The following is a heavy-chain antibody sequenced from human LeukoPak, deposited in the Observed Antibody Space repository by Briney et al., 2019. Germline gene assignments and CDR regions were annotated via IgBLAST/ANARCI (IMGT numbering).Heavy chain of an antibody. D-gene: IGHD3-10*01. Sequence: TGGSLRLSCAASGFTFSSYDTHWARQATGKGLEWVSAIGTAGDTYYPGSVKGRFTISRENAKNSLYLQMNSLRAEDTAVYYCARVGAHYGMDVWGQGTTVTVSS. CDR2: IGTAGDT. CDR3: ARVGAHYGMDV. J-gene: IGHJ6*02. CDR1: GFTFSSYD. V-gene: IGHV3-13*01.